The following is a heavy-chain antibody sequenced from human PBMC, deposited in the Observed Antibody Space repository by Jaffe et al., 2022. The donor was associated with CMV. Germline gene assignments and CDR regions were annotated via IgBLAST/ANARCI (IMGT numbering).Heavy chain of an antibody. J-gene: IGHJ5*02. CDR1: GGSISSYY. V-gene: IGHV4-59*01. CDR3: ARGGYCSSTSCYTDRARWFDP. D-gene: IGHD2-2*02. CDR2: IYYSGST. Sequence: QVQLQESGPGLVKPSETLSLTCTVSGGSISSYYWSWIRQPPGKGLEWIGYIYYSGSTNYNPSLKSRVTISVDTSKNQFSLKLSSVTAADTAVYYCARGGYCSSTSCYTDRARWFDPWGQGTLVTVSS.